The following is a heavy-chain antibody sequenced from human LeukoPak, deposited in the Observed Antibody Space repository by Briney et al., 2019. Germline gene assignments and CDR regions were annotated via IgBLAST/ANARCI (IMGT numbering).Heavy chain of an antibody. Sequence: GGSLRLSCIVSGFTFSSYWMTWVRQAPGKGLEWVANIKQDGSEKYYVDPVKGRFTMSRDNAKNSLYLHMNSLRAEDTAVYYCARVQWELRGVGSYFEYWGQGALVTVSS. CDR1: GFTFSSYW. V-gene: IGHV3-7*01. D-gene: IGHD1-26*01. CDR2: IKQDGSEK. CDR3: ARVQWELRGVGSYFEY. J-gene: IGHJ4*02.